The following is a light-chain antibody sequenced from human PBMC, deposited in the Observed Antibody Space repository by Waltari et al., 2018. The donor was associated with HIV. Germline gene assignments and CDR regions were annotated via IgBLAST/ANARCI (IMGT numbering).Light chain of an antibody. CDR2: AAS. J-gene: IGKJ2*01. Sequence: DIQVTQSPSSLSASVGDRVTITCRANQSIGNYLNWYQQKLGKAPELLIYAASSLQTGVPSRFSARGSGTAFALIITSLQPEDFATYHCQQTYSNPSTFGQGTKLDI. CDR1: QSIGNY. V-gene: IGKV1-39*01. CDR3: QQTYSNPST.